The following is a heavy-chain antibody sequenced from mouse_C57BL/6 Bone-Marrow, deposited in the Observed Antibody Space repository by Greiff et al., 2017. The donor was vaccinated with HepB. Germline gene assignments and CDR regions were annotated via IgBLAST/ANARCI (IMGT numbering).Heavy chain of an antibody. V-gene: IGHV14-4*01. CDR3: TPFDSSGPAWFAY. Sequence: EVQLQQSGAELVRPGASVKLSCTASGFNIKDDYMHWVKQRPEQGLEWIGWIDPENGDTEYASKFQGKATITADTSSNTAYLQLSSLTSEDTAVYYCTPFDSSGPAWFAYWGQGTLVTVSA. CDR1: GFNIKDDY. CDR2: IDPENGDT. D-gene: IGHD3-2*02. J-gene: IGHJ3*01.